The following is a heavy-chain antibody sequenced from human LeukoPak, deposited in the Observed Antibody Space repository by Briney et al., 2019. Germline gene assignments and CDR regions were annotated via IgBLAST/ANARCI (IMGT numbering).Heavy chain of an antibody. D-gene: IGHD2-2*01. CDR3: AIVPSSNYYYYYMDV. J-gene: IGHJ6*03. CDR1: GFTFGTYW. Sequence: PGGSLRLSCGASGFTFGTYWMHWVRQAPGKGLVWVSGINSDGGTTTYADSVKGRFTISRDNAKNTLYLQMNSLRAEDAAVYYCAIVPSSNYYYYYMDVWGKGTTVTISS. CDR2: INSDGGTT. V-gene: IGHV3-74*01.